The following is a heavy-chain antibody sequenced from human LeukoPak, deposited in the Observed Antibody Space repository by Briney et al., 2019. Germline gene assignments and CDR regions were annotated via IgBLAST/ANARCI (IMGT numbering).Heavy chain of an antibody. J-gene: IGHJ6*03. CDR1: GFTFDDYG. Sequence: ETGGSLRLSCAASGFTFDDYGMSWVRQAPGKGLEWVSVIHKNAITYYADTVKGRFTISRDNSKNMLYLQMNSLRAEDTAVYYCARSLRVRGVPDYMDVWGKGTTVIISS. V-gene: IGHV3-53*01. D-gene: IGHD3-10*02. CDR2: IHKNAIT. CDR3: ARSLRVRGVPDYMDV.